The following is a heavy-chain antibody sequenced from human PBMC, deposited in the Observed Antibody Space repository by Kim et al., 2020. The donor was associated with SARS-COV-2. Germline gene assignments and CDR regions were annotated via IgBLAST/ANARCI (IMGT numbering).Heavy chain of an antibody. CDR3: ARVKGKQQLVNWFDP. CDR2: INHSGST. J-gene: IGHJ5*02. D-gene: IGHD6-13*01. Sequence: SETLSLTCAVYGGSFSGYYWSWIRQPPGKGLEWIGEINHSGSTNYNPSLKSRVTISVDTSKNQVSLKLSSVTAADTAVYYCARVKGKQQLVNWFDPWGQGTLVTVSS. V-gene: IGHV4-34*01. CDR1: GGSFSGYY.